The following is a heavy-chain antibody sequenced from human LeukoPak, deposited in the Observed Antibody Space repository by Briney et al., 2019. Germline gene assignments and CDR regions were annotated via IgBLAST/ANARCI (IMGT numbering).Heavy chain of an antibody. D-gene: IGHD3-16*01. J-gene: IGHJ4*02. CDR3: ARAVPEPFMITFGTNFDY. CDR2: IYTSGST. Sequence: SQTLSLTCTVSGGSISSGSYYWRWIRQPAGKGLEWIGRIYTSGSTNYNPSLKSRVTISVDTSKNQFSLKLSSVTAADTAVYYCARAVPEPFMITFGTNFDYWGQGTLVTVSS. CDR1: GGSISSGSYY. V-gene: IGHV4-61*02.